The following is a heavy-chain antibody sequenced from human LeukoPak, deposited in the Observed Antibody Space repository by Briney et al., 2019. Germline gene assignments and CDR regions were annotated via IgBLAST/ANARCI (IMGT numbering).Heavy chain of an antibody. CDR1: GFTFSSFA. CDR3: AKDGLRLGIFDY. J-gene: IGHJ4*02. Sequence: GGSLRLSCAASGFTFSSFAMSWVRQAPGKGLEWVSAIGGSGGSTYYADSVKGRFTISRDNSKNTLYLQMNSLRAEDTAVYYCAKDGLRLGIFDYWGQGTLVTVSS. D-gene: IGHD3-9*01. V-gene: IGHV3-23*01. CDR2: IGGSGGST.